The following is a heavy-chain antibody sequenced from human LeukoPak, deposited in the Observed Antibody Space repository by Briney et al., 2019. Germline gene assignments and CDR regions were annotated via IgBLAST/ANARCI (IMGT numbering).Heavy chain of an antibody. CDR2: ISGSGSSS. J-gene: IGHJ4*02. D-gene: IGHD4-17*01. V-gene: IGHV3-23*01. CDR1: GFTFSTYA. Sequence: GGSLRLSCAASGFTFSTYAMSWVRQAPGKGLEWVSTISGSGSSSYYADSVKGRFTISRDNSKNTLYLQMNSLRAEDTAVYYCAKRTTVTHFDYWGQGTLVTVSS. CDR3: AKRTTVTHFDY.